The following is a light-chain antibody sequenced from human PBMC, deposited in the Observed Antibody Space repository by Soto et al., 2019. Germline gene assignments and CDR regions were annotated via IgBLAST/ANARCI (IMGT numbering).Light chain of an antibody. CDR3: QRHSNWPGT. V-gene: IGKV3-11*01. Sequence: EVVLTQSPATMSLCPGQRATHSCRASQSVRTSLAWYQKQPGQAPRLLIYDASNKATGIPARFSGSGSGTDFNLTISRLDPQELAVYDCQRHSNWPGTGGHGTKVDIK. CDR1: QSVRTS. J-gene: IGKJ1*01. CDR2: DAS.